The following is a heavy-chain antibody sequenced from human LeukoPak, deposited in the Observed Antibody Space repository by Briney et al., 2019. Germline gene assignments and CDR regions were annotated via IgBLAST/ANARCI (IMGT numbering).Heavy chain of an antibody. CDR1: GFTFSSYA. J-gene: IGHJ4*02. Sequence: GGSLRLSCAPSGFTFSSYAMHWVRQAPGKGLEWVAFISYDGSNKYYADSVKGRFTISRDNTKNSLFLQMDSLTAEDTAVYFCARDRPGSHAFWSGSDCWGQGTLVTVSS. CDR3: ARDRPGSHAFWSGSDC. V-gene: IGHV3-30-3*01. CDR2: ISYDGSNK. D-gene: IGHD3-3*01.